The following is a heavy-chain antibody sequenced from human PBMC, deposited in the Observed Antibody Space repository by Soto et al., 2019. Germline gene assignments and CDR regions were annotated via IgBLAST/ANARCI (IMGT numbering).Heavy chain of an antibody. CDR3: PTIWCSRIAFDI. V-gene: IGHV1-24*01. Sequence: QVQLVQSGAEVKKPGASVKVSCKVSEYTLTELSMHWVGQAPGKGLEWMGGFDPEDGETIYAQKFQGRVTMTEDTSTDTAYMELSSLRSEDTAVYYCPTIWCSRIAFDIWGPGTMVTVSS. CDR1: EYTLTELS. CDR2: FDPEDGET. J-gene: IGHJ3*02. D-gene: IGHD2-8*01.